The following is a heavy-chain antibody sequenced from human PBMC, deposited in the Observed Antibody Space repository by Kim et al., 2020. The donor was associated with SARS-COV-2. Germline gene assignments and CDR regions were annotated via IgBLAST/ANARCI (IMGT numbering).Heavy chain of an antibody. CDR2: IRSTAYGGTT. CDR1: GFTFGDYA. CDR3: SRQGESGYEALDY. Sequence: GGSLRLSCLGSGFTFGDYAMAWVRQAPGKGLEWVAFIRSTAYGGTTKYAASVKDRFTISRDDSTSVAYLQMNSLKTDDTAIYFCSRQGESGYEALDYWGQGTLVTVSP. D-gene: IGHD5-12*01. V-gene: IGHV3-49*04. J-gene: IGHJ4*02.